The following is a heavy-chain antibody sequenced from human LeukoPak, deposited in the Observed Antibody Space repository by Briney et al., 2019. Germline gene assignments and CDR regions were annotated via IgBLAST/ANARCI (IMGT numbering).Heavy chain of an antibody. D-gene: IGHD5-12*01. CDR1: GFTFSSYS. V-gene: IGHV3-48*01. Sequence: GGSLRLSCAASGFTFSSYSMNWVRQAPGKGLEWVSYISSSSSTIYYADSVKGRFTISRDNAKNPLYLQMNSLRAEDTAVYYCARDAYPYSAFDIWGQGTMVTVSS. CDR3: ARDAYPYSAFDI. CDR2: ISSSSSTI. J-gene: IGHJ3*02.